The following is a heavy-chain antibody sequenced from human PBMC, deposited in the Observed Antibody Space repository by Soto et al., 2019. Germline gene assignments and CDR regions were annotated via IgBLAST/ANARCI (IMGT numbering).Heavy chain of an antibody. CDR3: ANGPVTVVTPAYFQH. J-gene: IGHJ1*01. D-gene: IGHD2-21*02. CDR1: GFTFSSYG. Sequence: QVQLVESGGGVVQPGRSLRLSCAASGFTFSSYGMHWVRQAPDKGLEWVAIISYDGSNKYYADSVKGRFTLSRDNSKNTLSLQLTSLRAEDTALYSPANGPVTVVTPAYFQHWGQGTLVTVSS. V-gene: IGHV3-30*18. CDR2: ISYDGSNK.